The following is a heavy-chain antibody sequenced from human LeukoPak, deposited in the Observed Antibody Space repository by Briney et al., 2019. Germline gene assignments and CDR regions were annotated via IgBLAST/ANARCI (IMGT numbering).Heavy chain of an antibody. CDR3: AKDSRYFDWNDAFDI. CDR1: GFTFSNYG. CDR2: IRYDGSNK. V-gene: IGHV3-30*02. J-gene: IGHJ3*02. Sequence: GGSLRLSCAASGFTFSNYGMHWVRQAPGKGLEWVAFIRYDGSNKYYADSVKGRFTISRDNSKNTLYLQMNSLRAEDTAVYYCAKDSRYFDWNDAFDIWGQGTMVTVSS. D-gene: IGHD3-9*01.